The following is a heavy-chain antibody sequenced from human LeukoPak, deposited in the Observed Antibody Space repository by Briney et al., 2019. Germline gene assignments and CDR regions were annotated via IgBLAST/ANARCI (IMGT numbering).Heavy chain of an antibody. CDR3: ARDLAGPNDAFDI. V-gene: IGHV4-59*01. CDR2: ISSSGTT. D-gene: IGHD6-19*01. J-gene: IGHJ3*02. Sequence: SETLSLTCTVSGVSIRSKYWSWLRQTPGKRLEWLGYISSSGTTNYNPSLKSRVTISVDTSKNQFSLHLRSVTAADTAVYYCARDLAGPNDAFDIWGRGTMVTVSS. CDR1: GVSIRSKY.